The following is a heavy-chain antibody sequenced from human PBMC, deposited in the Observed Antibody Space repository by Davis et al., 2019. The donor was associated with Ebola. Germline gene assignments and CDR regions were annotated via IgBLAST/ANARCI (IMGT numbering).Heavy chain of an antibody. CDR3: ARPVSPGYNYGYYYYDMDV. D-gene: IGHD5-18*01. Sequence: MPSETLSLTCAVSGGSISSSTYYWGWIRQPPGKGLEWIGSISNSGSTYYNPSLESRVTISVDTSKNQLSLKLTSVTATDTAVYYWARPVSPGYNYGYYYYDMDVWGQGTTVTVSS. CDR2: ISNSGST. CDR1: GGSISSSTYY. J-gene: IGHJ6*02. V-gene: IGHV4-39*01.